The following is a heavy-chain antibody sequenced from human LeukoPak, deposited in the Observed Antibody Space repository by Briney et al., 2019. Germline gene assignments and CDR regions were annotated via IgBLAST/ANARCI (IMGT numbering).Heavy chain of an antibody. J-gene: IGHJ4*02. Sequence: PGGSLRLSCAASGFTLSSYWMSWVRQAPGKGLEWVANIKQDGSWKDYVDSVKGRFTISRENAKNSLYLQMNSLRVDDTAIYYCARVYQSTSGRAIDYWGQGTLVTVSS. D-gene: IGHD2-2*01. CDR2: IKQDGSWK. CDR3: ARVYQSTSGRAIDY. CDR1: GFTLSSYW. V-gene: IGHV3-7*01.